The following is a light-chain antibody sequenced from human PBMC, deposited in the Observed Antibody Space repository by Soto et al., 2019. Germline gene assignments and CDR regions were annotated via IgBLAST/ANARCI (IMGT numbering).Light chain of an antibody. CDR1: QGVGSY. V-gene: IGKV3-11*01. CDR3: QQRHMWPIT. J-gene: IGKJ5*01. Sequence: EIVLTQSPATLSLSPGERATLSCRASQGVGSYLAWYQQKPGQAPRLLIYDAYNWATGIPPRFSGSGSGTDFTLTISSLQPEDSAVYYCQQRHMWPITFGQGTRLEIK. CDR2: DAY.